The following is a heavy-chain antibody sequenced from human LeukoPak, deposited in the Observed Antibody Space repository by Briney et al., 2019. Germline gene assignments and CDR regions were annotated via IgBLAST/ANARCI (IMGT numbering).Heavy chain of an antibody. CDR3: ARHSYNYYGLDV. J-gene: IGHJ6*02. Sequence: SETLSLTCTVSGGSISPYYWSWIRQPPGKRLKWIGYIYYSGTTNYNPSLKSRVTMSVDTSNNHLSLRLTSVTAADTALYYCARHSYNYYGLDVWGQGTTITVSS. CDR2: IYYSGTT. V-gene: IGHV4-59*08. CDR1: GGSISPYY.